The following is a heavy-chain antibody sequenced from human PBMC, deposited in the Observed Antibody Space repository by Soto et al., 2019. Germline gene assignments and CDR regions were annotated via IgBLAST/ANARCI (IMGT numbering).Heavy chain of an antibody. Sequence: GGSLRLSCAASGFTFSSYAMSWARQAPGKGLEWVSAISGSGGSTYYADSVKGRFTISRDNSKNTLYLQMNSLRAEDTAVYYCAKDPYYALATYFDYWGQGTLVTVSS. J-gene: IGHJ4*02. CDR3: AKDPYYALATYFDY. CDR1: GFTFSSYA. D-gene: IGHD3-10*01. V-gene: IGHV3-23*01. CDR2: ISGSGGST.